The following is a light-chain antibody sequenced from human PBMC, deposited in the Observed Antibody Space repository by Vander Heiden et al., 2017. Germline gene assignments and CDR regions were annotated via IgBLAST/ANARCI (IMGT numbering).Light chain of an antibody. J-gene: IGLJ3*02. Sequence: QSVLTQPPSESGTPGQRVTISCSGSSSNIGRNSVSWYQQVPGPAPKLLIYNNDQRPSGVPDRFPASKSGTSASLAISGLQSEDEADYYCATWDASLNAWVFGGGTKVTVL. CDR2: NND. V-gene: IGLV1-44*01. CDR3: ATWDASLNAWV. CDR1: SSNIGRNS.